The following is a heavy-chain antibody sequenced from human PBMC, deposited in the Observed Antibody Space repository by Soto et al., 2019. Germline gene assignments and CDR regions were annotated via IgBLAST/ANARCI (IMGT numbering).Heavy chain of an antibody. CDR1: GFTFSSYS. D-gene: IGHD3-22*01. J-gene: IGHJ4*02. CDR2: ISSSSSYI. CDR3: ASLSITMIPDY. V-gene: IGHV3-21*01. Sequence: EVQLVESGGGLVKPGGSLRLSCAASGFTFSSYSMNWVRQAPGKGLEWVSSISSSSSYIYYADSVKGRFTISRDNATNSLYPQMNSLRAEDTAVYYLASLSITMIPDYGGQGTLVTVSS.